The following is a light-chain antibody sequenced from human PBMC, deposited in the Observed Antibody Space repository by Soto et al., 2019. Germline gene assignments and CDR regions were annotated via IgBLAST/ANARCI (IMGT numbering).Light chain of an antibody. CDR1: QSVSSSS. CDR2: GAS. V-gene: IGKV3-20*01. Sequence: EIVLTQSPGTLSLSPGERATLSCRASQSVSSSSLAWYQHKRGQAPRLLIHGASSRATGIPGRFSGSGSGTEFTLTISSLQSEDFATYYCQQGDIWPWTFGQGTKVEMK. J-gene: IGKJ1*01. CDR3: QQGDIWPWT.